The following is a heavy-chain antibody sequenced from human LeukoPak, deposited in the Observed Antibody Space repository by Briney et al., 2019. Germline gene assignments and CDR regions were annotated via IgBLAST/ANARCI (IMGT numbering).Heavy chain of an antibody. V-gene: IGHV3-30*02. CDR1: GFTFSSYG. Sequence: AGGSLRLSCAASGFTFSSYGMHWVRQAPGKGLEWVALIRYDGSNKYYADSVTGRFTISRDNSKNTLYLQMNSLRGEDTAVYYCAKDRGNSFYYGMDLWGQGTTVTVSS. CDR2: IRYDGSNK. D-gene: IGHD3-10*01. J-gene: IGHJ6*02. CDR3: AKDRGNSFYYGMDL.